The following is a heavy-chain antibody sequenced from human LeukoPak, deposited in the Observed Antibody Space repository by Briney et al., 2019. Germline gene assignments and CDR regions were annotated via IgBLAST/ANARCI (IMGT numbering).Heavy chain of an antibody. D-gene: IGHD3-22*01. CDR2: IYTSGST. V-gene: IGHV4-61*02. J-gene: IGHJ5*02. Sequence: SETLSLTCTVSGGSISSGSYYWSWIRQPAGKGLEWIGRIYTSGSTNYKLSLKSRVTISIDTSKNQFSLKLSSVPAADTAVYYCARRWYYDSSGYYGVWFDPWGQGTLVTVSS. CDR3: ARRWYYDSSGYYGVWFDP. CDR1: GGSISSGSYY.